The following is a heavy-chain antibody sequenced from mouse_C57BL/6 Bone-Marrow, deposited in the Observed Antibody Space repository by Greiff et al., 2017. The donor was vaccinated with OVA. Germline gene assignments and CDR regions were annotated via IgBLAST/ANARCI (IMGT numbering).Heavy chain of an antibody. CDR3: ARFYDGYPFYAMDY. Sequence: VKLQQSGPGLVQPSQSLSITCTVSGFSLTSYGVHWVRQSPGKGLEWLGVIWSGGSTDYNAAFISRLSISKDNSKSQVFFKMNSLQADDTAIYYCARFYDGYPFYAMDYWGQGTSVTVSS. V-gene: IGHV2-2*01. D-gene: IGHD2-3*01. J-gene: IGHJ4*01. CDR1: GFSLTSYG. CDR2: IWSGGST.